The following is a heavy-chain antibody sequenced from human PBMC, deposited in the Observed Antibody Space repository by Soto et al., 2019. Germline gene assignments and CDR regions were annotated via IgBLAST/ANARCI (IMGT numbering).Heavy chain of an antibody. CDR3: ASDRFRGTYYLRGVTYFFEE. Sequence: GSLRLSCVTYGLTFTDYWMSWVRQAPGKGLEWVANIKQDESEKNYLDSVKGRFTISRDNAKNSLYLQMNSLRAEDTAVYYCASDRFRGTYYLRGVTYFFEEWGQGAPVTVSS. CDR2: IKQDESEK. CDR1: GLTFTDYW. V-gene: IGHV3-7*03. J-gene: IGHJ4*02. D-gene: IGHD1-26*01.